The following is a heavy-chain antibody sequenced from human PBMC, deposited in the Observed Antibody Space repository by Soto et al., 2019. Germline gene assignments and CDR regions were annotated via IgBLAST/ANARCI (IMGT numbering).Heavy chain of an antibody. CDR2: INPGNASP. Sequence: QVQLAQSGAEVKKPGASVKVSCQASGYTFTKHYMLWVRQAPGQGLEWMGVINPGNASPRYAQKFQGRVTVTSDTSTSTVCMELTSLTSDDTAVYYCARGSSSGSGGTGVLNVWGQGTMVTVSS. D-gene: IGHD3-10*01. CDR3: ARGSSSGSGGTGVLNV. CDR1: GYTFTKHY. V-gene: IGHV1-46*01. J-gene: IGHJ3*01.